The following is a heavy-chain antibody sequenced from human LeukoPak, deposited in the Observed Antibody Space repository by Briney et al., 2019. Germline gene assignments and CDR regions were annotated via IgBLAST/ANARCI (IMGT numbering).Heavy chain of an antibody. J-gene: IGHJ4*02. D-gene: IGHD3-10*01. CDR3: ARDSSMVRGVSAPGY. CDR1: GFTFGSYW. CDR2: INSDGSST. V-gene: IGHV3-74*01. Sequence: GGSLRLSCAASGFTFGSYWMHWVRQAPGKGLVWVSRINSDGSSTSYADSVKGRFTISRDNAKNTLYLQMNSLRAEDTAVYYCARDSSMVRGVSAPGYWGQGTLVTVSS.